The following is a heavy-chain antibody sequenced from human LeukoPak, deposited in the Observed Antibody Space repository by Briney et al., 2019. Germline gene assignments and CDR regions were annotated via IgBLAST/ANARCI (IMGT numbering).Heavy chain of an antibody. CDR2: IYYTGNT. D-gene: IGHD3-10*01. CDR3: AKDRSDGSVDY. J-gene: IGHJ4*02. Sequence: SETLSLTCTVSGGSISSYYWSWIRQPPGKGLEWIAYIYYTGNTKNNPSLKSRVTISVDTSKNQFSLKLSSVTAADTAVYYCAKDRSDGSVDYWGQGTLVTVSS. V-gene: IGHV4-59*12. CDR1: GGSISSYY.